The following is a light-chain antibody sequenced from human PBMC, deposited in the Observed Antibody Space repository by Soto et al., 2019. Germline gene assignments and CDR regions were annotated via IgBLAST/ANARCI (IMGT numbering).Light chain of an antibody. CDR2: DAS. J-gene: IGKJ5*01. CDR1: QSVSSY. V-gene: IGKV3-11*01. Sequence: EIVLCQSPASMSLYPGERATLACRASQSVSSYLAWYQQKPGQAPRLLIYDASNRATGIPARFSGSGSGTDFTLTISSLEPDDFAVYYCQPRCHLITVGQGTRLEI. CDR3: QPRCHLIT.